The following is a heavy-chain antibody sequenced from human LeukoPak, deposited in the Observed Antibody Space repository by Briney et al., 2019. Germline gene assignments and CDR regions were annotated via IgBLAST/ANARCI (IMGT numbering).Heavy chain of an antibody. CDR1: GFTFGSYW. V-gene: IGHV3-23*01. CDR2: ISGSGSST. J-gene: IGHJ4*02. Sequence: SGGSLRLSCAASGFTFGSYWMSWVRQAPGKGLEWVSAISGSGSSTYYADSVKGRFTISRDNSKNTLYLQMNSLRAEDTALYYCAKEVGYDSSGYDDFWGQGTLVTVSS. D-gene: IGHD3-22*01. CDR3: AKEVGYDSSGYDDF.